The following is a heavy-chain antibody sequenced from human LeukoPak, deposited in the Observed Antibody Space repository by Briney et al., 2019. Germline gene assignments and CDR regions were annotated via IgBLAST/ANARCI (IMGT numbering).Heavy chain of an antibody. J-gene: IGHJ5*02. Sequence: ASVKVSCKASGYTFTSYGISWVRQAPGQGLEWMGWISAYNGNTNYAQKRQGRVTMTTDTSTSTAYMELRSLRSDDTAVYYCAREGTTRNTNWFDPWGQGTLVTVSS. CDR1: GYTFTSYG. D-gene: IGHD1-7*01. V-gene: IGHV1-18*01. CDR3: AREGTTRNTNWFDP. CDR2: ISAYNGNT.